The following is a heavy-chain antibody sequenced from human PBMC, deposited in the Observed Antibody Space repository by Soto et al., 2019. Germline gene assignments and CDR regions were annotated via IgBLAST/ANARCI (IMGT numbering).Heavy chain of an antibody. CDR3: ARHGRGYSYGDFDP. J-gene: IGHJ5*02. D-gene: IGHD5-18*01. CDR2: IYYSGST. CDR1: GGSISSSSYY. V-gene: IGHV4-39*01. Sequence: SETLSLTCTVSGGSISSSSYYWGWIRQPPGKGREWIGSIYYSGSTYYNPSLKSRVTISVDTSKNQFSLKLSSVTAADTAVYYCARHGRGYSYGDFDPWGQGTLVTVSS.